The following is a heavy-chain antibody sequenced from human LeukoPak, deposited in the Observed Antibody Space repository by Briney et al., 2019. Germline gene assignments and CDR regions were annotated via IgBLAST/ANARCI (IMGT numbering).Heavy chain of an antibody. Sequence: RASGPALVKPTQTVTLTCTFSGFSLSNSGMYVSWISQPPGKALERLARIDWVDHIYYNTSLQTRLTISKDSSQSQVVLTLTNMEPVDTGTYYCARLKYESSRYYEYNGMDVWGQGTTVTVSS. V-gene: IGHV2-70*11. CDR1: GFSLSNSGMY. D-gene: IGHD3-22*01. J-gene: IGHJ6*02. CDR2: IDWVDHI. CDR3: ARLKYESSRYYEYNGMDV.